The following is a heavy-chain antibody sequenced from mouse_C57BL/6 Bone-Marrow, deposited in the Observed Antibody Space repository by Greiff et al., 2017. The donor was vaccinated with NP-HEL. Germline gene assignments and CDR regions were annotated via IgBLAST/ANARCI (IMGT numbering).Heavy chain of an antibody. CDR2: IDPSDSYT. CDR3: ARGYAMDY. Sequence: VQLQQPGAELVRPGTSVKLSCKASGYTFTSYWMHWVKQRPGQGLEWIGVIDPSDSYTNYNQKFKGKATLTVDTSSSTAYMQHSSLTSEDSAVYYCARGYAMDYWGQGNSVTVSS. CDR1: GYTFTSYW. V-gene: IGHV1-59*01. J-gene: IGHJ4*01.